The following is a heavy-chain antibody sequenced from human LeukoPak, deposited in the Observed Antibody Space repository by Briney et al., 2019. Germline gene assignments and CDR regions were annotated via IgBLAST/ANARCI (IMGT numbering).Heavy chain of an antibody. CDR1: GYTFTGYY. CDR2: INPNSGGT. J-gene: IGHJ4*02. V-gene: IGHV1-2*06. D-gene: IGHD3-22*01. Sequence: ASVKVSXKASGYTFTGYYMHWMRQAPGQGLEWMGRINPNSGGTNYAQKFQGRVTMTRDTSISTAYMELSRLRSDDTAVYYCARGNYYDSSGYSLPFDYWGQGTLVTVSS. CDR3: ARGNYYDSSGYSLPFDY.